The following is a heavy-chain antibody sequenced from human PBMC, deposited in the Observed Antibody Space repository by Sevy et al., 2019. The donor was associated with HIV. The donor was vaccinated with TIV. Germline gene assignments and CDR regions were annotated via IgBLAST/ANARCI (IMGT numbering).Heavy chain of an antibody. CDR2: FNPNNGDT. CDR3: AREWGFAMANAFDI. CDR1: GYTFIDYY. V-gene: IGHV1-2*06. J-gene: IGHJ3*02. Sequence: ASVKVSCKASGYTFIDYYLIWVRQAPGQGLEWMGRFNPNNGDTNYAQKFQGRVTMTRDASINSAYMELSRLTSDDTAVYYCAREWGFAMANAFDIWGQGTMVTVSS. D-gene: IGHD2-2*01.